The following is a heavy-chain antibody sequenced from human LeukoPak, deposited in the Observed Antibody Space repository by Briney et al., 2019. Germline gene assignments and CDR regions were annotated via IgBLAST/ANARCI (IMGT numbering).Heavy chain of an antibody. J-gene: IGHJ4*02. CDR2: INPNSGDP. Sequence: ASVKVSCKTSGYTFTDSYIHWVRQAPGQGLEWMGRINPNSGDPDYPQKFQGRVTITADESTSTAYMELSSLRSEDTAVYYCARDPYGSGSYLDYWGQGTLVTVSS. CDR1: GYTFTDSY. D-gene: IGHD3-10*01. CDR3: ARDPYGSGSYLDY. V-gene: IGHV1-2*06.